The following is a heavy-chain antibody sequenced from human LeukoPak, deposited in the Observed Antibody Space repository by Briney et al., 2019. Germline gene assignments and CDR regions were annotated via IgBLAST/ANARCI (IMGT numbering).Heavy chain of an antibody. CDR2: ISGSGDKT. CDR3: AKDTSAWWYHRAYMNV. CDR1: GFTFSDYA. Sequence: GGSLRLSCAASGFTFSDYAMSWVRQAPGGGLEWVSAISGSGDKTFHADSVKGRFSTSRDNSKNTLSLQMSSLRVEDSAVYFCAKDTSAWWYHRAYMNVWGTGTTVTVSS. V-gene: IGHV3-23*01. D-gene: IGHD2-15*01. J-gene: IGHJ6*03.